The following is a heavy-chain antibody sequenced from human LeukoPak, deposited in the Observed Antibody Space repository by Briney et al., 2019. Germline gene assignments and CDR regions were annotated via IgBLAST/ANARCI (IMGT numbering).Heavy chain of an antibody. J-gene: IGHJ4*02. CDR3: ARAIAVFRGPFDY. D-gene: IGHD3-10*01. V-gene: IGHV3-11*01. Sequence: GGSLRLSCAASGFTFSDYYMSWIRQAPGKGLEWVSYIGTGDSTIYYADSEKGRFTISRDNAKNSLYLQMSSLRAEDTAVYYCARAIAVFRGPFDYWGQGTLVTVSS. CDR2: IGTGDSTI. CDR1: GFTFSDYY.